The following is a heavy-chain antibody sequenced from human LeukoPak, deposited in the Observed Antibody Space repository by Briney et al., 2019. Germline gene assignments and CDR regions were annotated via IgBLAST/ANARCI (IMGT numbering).Heavy chain of an antibody. CDR3: ARVVGFGDYPFDF. V-gene: IGHV1-2*02. CDR1: GYTFNGHY. Sequence: ASVKVSCKTSGYTFNGHYMHWVRQAPGQGLEWMGWIYPNSGGTNYAQKFQGRLTLNRDKSISTAYMQLSRLRSDDTSVYFCARVVGFGDYPFDFWGQGTLVTVSS. D-gene: IGHD4-17*01. CDR2: IYPNSGGT. J-gene: IGHJ4*02.